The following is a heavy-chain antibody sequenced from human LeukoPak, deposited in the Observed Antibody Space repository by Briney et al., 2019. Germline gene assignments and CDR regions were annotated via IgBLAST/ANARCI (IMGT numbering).Heavy chain of an antibody. D-gene: IGHD3-10*01. CDR3: ARDLPYGSGSYTFDY. CDR1: GFTFSSYE. J-gene: IGHJ4*02. CDR2: ISSSGSTI. Sequence: GGSLRLSCAASGFTFSSYEMNWVRQAPGKGLEWVSYISSSGSTIYYADSVEGRFTISRDNAKNSLYLQMNSLRAEDTAVYYCARDLPYGSGSYTFDYWGQGTLVTVSS. V-gene: IGHV3-48*03.